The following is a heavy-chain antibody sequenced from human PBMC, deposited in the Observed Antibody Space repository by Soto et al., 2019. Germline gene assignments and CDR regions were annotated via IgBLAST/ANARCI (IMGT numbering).Heavy chain of an antibody. CDR1: GGSFSGYY. D-gene: IGHD3-10*01. Sequence: SETLSLTCAVYGGSFSGYYWSWIRQPPGKGLEWIGEINHSGSTNYNPSLKSRVTISVDTSKNQFSLKLSSVTAADTAVYYCARGGGRNYGSGSYYKGTYNWFDPWGQGTLVT. J-gene: IGHJ5*02. CDR2: INHSGST. V-gene: IGHV4-34*01. CDR3: ARGGGRNYGSGSYYKGTYNWFDP.